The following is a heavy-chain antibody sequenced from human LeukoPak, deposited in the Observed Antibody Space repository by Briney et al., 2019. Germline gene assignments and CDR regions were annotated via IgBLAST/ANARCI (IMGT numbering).Heavy chain of an antibody. V-gene: IGHV4-4*07. CDR3: ARHSSGGGPFDY. Sequence: PSETLSLTCIVSGGSFSSHYWSWIRQSAGKGPEWIGRIHPSGSTNYNPSLRSRLTMSVDTSKNQFSLKLSSVTAADTAVYYCARHSSGGGPFDYWGQGTLVPVSS. CDR1: GGSFSSHY. CDR2: IHPSGST. D-gene: IGHD2-8*02. J-gene: IGHJ4*02.